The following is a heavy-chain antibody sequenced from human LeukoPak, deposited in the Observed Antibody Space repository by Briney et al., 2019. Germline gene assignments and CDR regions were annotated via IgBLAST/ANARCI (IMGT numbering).Heavy chain of an antibody. CDR1: GGSISPYY. D-gene: IGHD2-2*01. Sequence: PSETLSLTCTVSGGSISPYYWSWIRQPAGKGLEWIGRIYTSGATNYNPSLKSRVTMSVDTSKNQFSLKLSSVTAADTAVYYCARASLYHHYYYGMDVWGQGTTVTVSS. CDR3: ARASLYHHYYYGMDV. V-gene: IGHV4-4*07. J-gene: IGHJ6*02. CDR2: IYTSGAT.